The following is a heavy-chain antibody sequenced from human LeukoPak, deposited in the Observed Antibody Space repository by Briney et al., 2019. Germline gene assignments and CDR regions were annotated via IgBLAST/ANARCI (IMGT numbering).Heavy chain of an antibody. D-gene: IGHD3-10*01. CDR1: GFTFSSYS. CDR3: AREKGNYDSSGSYYLYLDY. J-gene: IGHJ4*02. CDR2: ISSSSSTI. V-gene: IGHV3-48*04. Sequence: GGSLRLSCAASGFTFSSYSMNWVRQAPGKGLEWVSYISSSSSTIYYADSVKGRFTISRDNAKNTLYLQMNSLRAEDTAVYYCAREKGNYDSSGSYYLYLDYWGQGTLVTVSS.